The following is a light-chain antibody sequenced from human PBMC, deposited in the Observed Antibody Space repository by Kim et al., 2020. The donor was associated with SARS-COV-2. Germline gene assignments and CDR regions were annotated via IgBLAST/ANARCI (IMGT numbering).Light chain of an antibody. V-gene: IGLV6-57*04. CDR3: QSYDSSNPVV. CDR2: EDN. CDR1: SGSIASNY. Sequence: NFMLTQPHSVLESPGKTVTISCTRSSGSIASNYVQWYQLRPGSAPTTVIYEDNQRPSGVPDRFSGSIDSSSNSASLTISGLKTEDEADYYCQSYDSSNPVVFGGGTQLTVL. J-gene: IGLJ2*01.